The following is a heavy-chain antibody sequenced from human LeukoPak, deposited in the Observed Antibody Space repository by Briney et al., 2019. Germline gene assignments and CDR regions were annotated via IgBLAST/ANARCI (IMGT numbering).Heavy chain of an antibody. J-gene: IGHJ4*02. CDR2: ISSSGSTI. CDR3: ARDRSMPEQWLVTYFHY. CDR1: GCTFSSYE. D-gene: IGHD6-19*01. Sequence: GGSLRLSCAASGCTFSSYERNWVRQAPGKGLEWVSYISSSGSTIYYADSVKGRFTISRDNAKNSLYLQMNRLSAEDTAVYYCARDRSMPEQWLVTYFHYWGQGTLVTVSS. V-gene: IGHV3-48*03.